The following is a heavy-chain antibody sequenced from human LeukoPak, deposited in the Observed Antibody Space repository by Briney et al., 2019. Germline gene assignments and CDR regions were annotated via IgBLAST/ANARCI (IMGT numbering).Heavy chain of an antibody. V-gene: IGHV3-15*04. Sequence: GGSLRLSCAASGFTLSNAWVTWVRQAPGKGVEWVGRIGSKVDGGTTDYAAPLNARFTISRDDSKNTLYLQMSSLKTEDTAVYYCATGISTSSSFFFDYWGQGTLVTVSS. D-gene: IGHD6-6*01. CDR3: ATGISTSSSFFFDY. J-gene: IGHJ4*02. CDR1: GFTLSNAW. CDR2: IGSKVDGGTT.